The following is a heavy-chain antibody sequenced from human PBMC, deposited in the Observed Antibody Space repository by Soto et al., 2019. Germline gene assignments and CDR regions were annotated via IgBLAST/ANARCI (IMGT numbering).Heavy chain of an antibody. CDR3: ASGIAAAGSSPLDY. CDR2: ISYDGSNK. J-gene: IGHJ4*02. Sequence: PGGSLRLSCAASGFTFSSYAMHWVRQAPGKGLEWVAVISYDGSNKYYADSAKGRFTISRDNSKNTLYLQMNSLRAEDTAVYYCASGIAAAGSSPLDYWGQGTLVTVS. V-gene: IGHV3-30-3*01. CDR1: GFTFSSYA. D-gene: IGHD6-13*01.